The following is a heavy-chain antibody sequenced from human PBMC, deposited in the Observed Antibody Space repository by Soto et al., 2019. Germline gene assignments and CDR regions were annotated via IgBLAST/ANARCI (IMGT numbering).Heavy chain of an antibody. D-gene: IGHD1-26*01. CDR1: GYSISSGYY. V-gene: IGHV4-38-2*02. J-gene: IGHJ6*02. Sequence: SETLSLTCAVSGYSISSGYYWGWIRQPPGKGLEWIGSIYHSGSTYYNPSLKSRVTISVDTSKNQFSLKLSSVTAADTAVYYCARDLVVGEGMDVWGQGTTVTVSS. CDR3: ARDLVVGEGMDV. CDR2: IYHSGST.